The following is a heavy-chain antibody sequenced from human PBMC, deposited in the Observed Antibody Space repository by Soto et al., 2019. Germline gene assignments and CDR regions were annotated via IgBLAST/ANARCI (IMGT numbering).Heavy chain of an antibody. V-gene: IGHV3-33*01. D-gene: IGHD5-18*01. J-gene: IGHJ6*02. CDR2: IWYDGSNK. CDR1: GFTFSSYG. Sequence: QVQLVESGGGVVQPGRSLRLSCAASGFTFSSYGMHWVRQAPGKGLEWVAVIWYDGSNKYYADSVKGRFTISRDNSKNTLYLQMNCLRAEDKDVYYCARDPTAMVLRAKYYYHFDGMDVWGQGTTVTVSS. CDR3: ARDPTAMVLRAKYYYHFDGMDV.